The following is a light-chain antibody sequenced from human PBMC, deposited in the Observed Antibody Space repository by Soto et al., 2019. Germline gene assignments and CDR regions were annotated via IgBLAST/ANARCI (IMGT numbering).Light chain of an antibody. V-gene: IGKV3-20*01. CDR3: HQYDSWT. CDR2: GAS. Sequence: IVLTQSPGTLSLSPVERATLSCRASQSFNSIYLAWYQQKPGQAPRLLIYGASSRATGIPDRFSGSGSGTDFTLTISRLEPEDFAVYYCHQYDSWTFGQGTKVDIK. CDR1: QSFNSIY. J-gene: IGKJ1*01.